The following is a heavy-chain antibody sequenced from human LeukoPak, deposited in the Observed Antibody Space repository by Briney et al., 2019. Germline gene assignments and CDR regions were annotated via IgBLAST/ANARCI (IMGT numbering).Heavy chain of an antibody. V-gene: IGHV1-2*02. CDR1: GYTFTDYY. CDR2: INPNSGGT. J-gene: IGHJ6*02. CDR3: ARVRIGQQLDKYYYYAMDV. D-gene: IGHD6-13*01. Sequence: ASVKVSCKASGYTFTDYYMHWVRQIPGQGLEWMGWINPNSGGTNYAQKFQGRVTMTTDTSISTAYMEVSRLRSDDTAVYYCARVRIGQQLDKYYYYAMDVWGQGTTVTVSS.